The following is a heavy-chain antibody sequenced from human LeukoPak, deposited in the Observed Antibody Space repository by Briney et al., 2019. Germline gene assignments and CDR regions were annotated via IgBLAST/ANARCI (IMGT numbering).Heavy chain of an antibody. V-gene: IGHV7-4-1*02. Sequence: ASVKVSCKASGYTFTSYAMNWVRQAPGQGLEWMGWINTNTGNPTYSQGFTGRFVFSLDTSVSTAYLQISSLKAEDTAVYYCARARSGWASDAFDIWGQGTMVTVSS. CDR1: GYTFTSYA. CDR3: ARARSGWASDAFDI. J-gene: IGHJ3*02. D-gene: IGHD6-19*01. CDR2: INTNTGNP.